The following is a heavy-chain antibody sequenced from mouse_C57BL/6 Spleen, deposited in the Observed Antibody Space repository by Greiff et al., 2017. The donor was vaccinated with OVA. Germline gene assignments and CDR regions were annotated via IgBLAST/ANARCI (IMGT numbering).Heavy chain of an antibody. CDR2: IDPSDSET. CDR1: GYTFTSYW. CDR3: AREMVVASYDFDY. Sequence: QVQLKQPGAELVRPGSSVKLSCKASGYTFTSYWMHWVKQRPIQGLEWIGNIDPSDSETHYNQKFKDKATLTVDKSSSTAYMQLSSLTSEDSAVYYCAREMVVASYDFDYWGQGTTLTVSS. D-gene: IGHD1-1*01. J-gene: IGHJ2*01. V-gene: IGHV1-52*01.